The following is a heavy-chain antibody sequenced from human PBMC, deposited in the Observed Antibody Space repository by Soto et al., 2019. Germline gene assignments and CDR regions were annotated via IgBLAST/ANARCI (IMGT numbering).Heavy chain of an antibody. J-gene: IGHJ4*02. CDR3: ARDTAVALPDA. V-gene: IGHV1-18*01. CDR2: INPYNGNT. CDR1: GYTFTSYA. D-gene: IGHD5-18*01. Sequence: QVQLVQSGTEVKKPGASVKVSCKASGYTFTSYAISWVRQAPGQGLEWMGWINPYNGNTNYAQKLQGRVTMTTDTSKSTAYMELRSLRSDDTAVYYCARDTAVALPDAWGQGTLVTVSS.